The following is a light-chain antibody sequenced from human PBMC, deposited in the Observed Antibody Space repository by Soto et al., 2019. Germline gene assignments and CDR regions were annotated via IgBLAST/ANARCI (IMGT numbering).Light chain of an antibody. V-gene: IGKV1-39*01. CDR1: QSISTF. Sequence: DIQMTQSPLSLSASVGDRVTISCRANQSISTFVNWYQHKAGKAPKLHIYAASSLHGGVPSRFSGSGSGTDFTLTISSLQPEDFATYYCQQTYSTRFTFGPGTKVDIK. CDR2: AAS. CDR3: QQTYSTRFT. J-gene: IGKJ3*01.